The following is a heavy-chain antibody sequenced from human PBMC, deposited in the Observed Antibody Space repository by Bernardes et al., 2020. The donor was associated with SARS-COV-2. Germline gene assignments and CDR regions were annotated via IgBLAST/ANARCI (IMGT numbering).Heavy chain of an antibody. CDR1: GFTFSSYG. V-gene: IGHV3-33*01. CDR2: IWYDGSNK. CDR3: ARDLAVAGWEFDY. Sequence: GGSLRLSCAASGFTFSSYGMHWVRQAPGKGLEWVAVIWYDGSNKYYADSVKGRFTISRDNSKNTLYLQMNSLRAEDTAVYYCARDLAVAGWEFDYWGQGTLVTVSS. D-gene: IGHD6-19*01. J-gene: IGHJ4*02.